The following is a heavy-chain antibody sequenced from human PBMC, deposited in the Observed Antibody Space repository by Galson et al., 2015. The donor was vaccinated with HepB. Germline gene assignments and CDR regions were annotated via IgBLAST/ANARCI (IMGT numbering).Heavy chain of an antibody. Sequence: QSGAEVKKPGESLKISCKGSGYSFTSYRIGWVRQMPGKGLEWMGIIYPGDSDTRYSPSFQGQVTISADKSISTAYLQWSSLKASDTAMYYCARHWNVYSSGRGWFDPWGQGTLVTVSS. D-gene: IGHD6-19*01. CDR1: GYSFTSYR. CDR3: ARHWNVYSSGRGWFDP. CDR2: IYPGDSDT. J-gene: IGHJ5*02. V-gene: IGHV5-51*01.